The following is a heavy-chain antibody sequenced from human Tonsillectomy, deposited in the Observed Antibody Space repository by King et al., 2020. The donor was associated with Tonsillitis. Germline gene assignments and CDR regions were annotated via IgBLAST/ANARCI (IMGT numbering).Heavy chain of an antibody. CDR3: AKDISPRVDSPDAFDI. J-gene: IGHJ3*02. Sequence: VQLVESGGVVVQPGGSLRLSCAASGFIFDDYTMHWVRQTPGKGLEWVSFISWDGGSTYYADAVKGRFTISRDNSKNSLYLQMNSLRTEDTALYYCAKDISPRVDSPDAFDIWGQGTMVTVSS. D-gene: IGHD2-15*01. CDR2: ISWDGGST. CDR1: GFIFDDYT. V-gene: IGHV3-43*01.